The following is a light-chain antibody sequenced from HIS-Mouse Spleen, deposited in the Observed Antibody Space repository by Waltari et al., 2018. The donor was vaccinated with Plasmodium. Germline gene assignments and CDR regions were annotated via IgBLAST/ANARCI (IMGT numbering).Light chain of an antibody. CDR3: QQYGSSPLT. CDR1: QSVSSSY. J-gene: IGKJ4*01. Sequence: EIVLTQSPRTLSLSPGERATLSCRASQSVSSSYLAWYQQKPGQAPRPRSYGASSRATGIPDRFSGSGSGTDFTLTISRLEPEDFAVYYCQQYGSSPLTFGGGTKVEIK. CDR2: GAS. V-gene: IGKV3-20*01.